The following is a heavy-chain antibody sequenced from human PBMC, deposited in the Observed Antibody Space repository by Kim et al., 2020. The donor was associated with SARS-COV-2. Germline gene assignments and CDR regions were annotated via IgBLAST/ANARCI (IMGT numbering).Heavy chain of an antibody. Sequence: SVSTDYNPSLESRVTLSIDTSKNQFSLRLTSMTPADTAIYYCARGATMIEVWGQGTLVTVSS. J-gene: IGHJ4*02. D-gene: IGHD3-22*01. V-gene: IGHV4-4*07. CDR3: ARGATMIEV. CDR2: SVST.